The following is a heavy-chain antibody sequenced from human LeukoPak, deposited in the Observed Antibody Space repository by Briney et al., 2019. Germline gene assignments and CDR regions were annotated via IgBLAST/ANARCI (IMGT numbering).Heavy chain of an antibody. CDR1: GFTFSSYA. CDR3: AKDPYYDSSGYSDY. D-gene: IGHD3-22*01. J-gene: IGHJ4*02. CDR2: ISSNGGST. Sequence: PGGSLRLSCSASGFTFSSYAMYWVRQAPGKGLEYVSGISSNGGSTYYADSVKGRFTISRDNSKNTLYLQMNSLRAEDTAVYYCAKDPYYDSSGYSDYWGQGTLVTVSS. V-gene: IGHV3-64*04.